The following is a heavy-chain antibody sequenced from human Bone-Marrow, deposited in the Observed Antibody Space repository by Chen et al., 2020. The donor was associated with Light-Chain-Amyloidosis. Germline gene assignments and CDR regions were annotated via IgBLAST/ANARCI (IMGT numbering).Heavy chain of an antibody. CDR2: IRHDGSNK. J-gene: IGHJ4*02. CDR3: AKAVARWLLLQPDY. D-gene: IGHD5-12*01. CDR1: GLTFRRYG. Sequence: QVQLVESGGGGVQPGGSLRLSCAASGLTFRRYGLHWVRQAPGKGLEWVAFIRHDGSNKYYADSVKGRFTISRDNSKNTLYLHMNSLRAEDTAVYFCAKAVARWLLLQPDYWGQGTLVTVSS. V-gene: IGHV3-30*02.